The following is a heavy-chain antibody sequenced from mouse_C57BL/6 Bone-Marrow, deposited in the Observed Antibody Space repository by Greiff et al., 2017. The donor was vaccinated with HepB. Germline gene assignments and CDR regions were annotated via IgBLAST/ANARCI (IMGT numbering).Heavy chain of an antibody. CDR3: ARGRGDDYAMDY. CDR1: GFTFSDYY. CDR2: INYDGSST. V-gene: IGHV5-16*01. Sequence: EVKLMESEGGLVQPGSSMKLSCTASGFTFSDYYMAWVRQVPEKGLEWVANINYDGSSTYYLDSLKSRFIISRDNAKNILYLQMSSLKSEDTATYYCARGRGDDYAMDYWGQGTSVTVSS. J-gene: IGHJ4*01.